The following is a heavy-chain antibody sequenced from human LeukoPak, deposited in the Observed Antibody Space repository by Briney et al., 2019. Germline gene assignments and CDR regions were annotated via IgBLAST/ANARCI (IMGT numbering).Heavy chain of an antibody. D-gene: IGHD1-1*01. Sequence: ASVKVSCKASGYTFTSYYMHWVRQAPGQGLEWMGITNPSGGSTSYAQKFQGRVTITRDTSTSTVYMELSSLRSEDTAVYYCARDYLERRVVSGAALDYWGQGTLVTVSS. CDR3: ARDYLERRVVSGAALDY. J-gene: IGHJ4*02. CDR1: GYTFTSYY. V-gene: IGHV1-46*01. CDR2: TNPSGGST.